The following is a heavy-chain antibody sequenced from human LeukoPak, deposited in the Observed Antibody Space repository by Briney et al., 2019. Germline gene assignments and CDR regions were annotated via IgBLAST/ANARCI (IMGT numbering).Heavy chain of an antibody. D-gene: IGHD7-27*01. CDR1: GFTFSSYT. V-gene: IGHV3-23*01. J-gene: IGHJ4*02. CDR2: MTTSDGNT. Sequence: GGSLRLSCAASGFTFSSYTMSWVRQAPGKGLECVSTMTTSDGNTYYADSVKGRFTVSRDNSKNTLFLQMNSLRAEDTAVYYCAKDGGLWVSAHWGDSWGRGTLVTVSS. CDR3: AKDGGLWVSAHWGDS.